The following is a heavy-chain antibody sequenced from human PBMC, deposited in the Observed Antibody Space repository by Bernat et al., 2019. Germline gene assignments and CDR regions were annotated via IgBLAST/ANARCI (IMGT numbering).Heavy chain of an antibody. V-gene: IGHV1-46*03. CDR3: AGGPRVTGTTSCYYYMDV. CDR1: GYTFTSYH. CDR2: INPSGGST. Sequence: QVQLVQSGAEVKKPGASVKVSCKASGYTFTSYHMHWVRQAPGQGLEWMGIINPSGGSTSYAQKFQGRTTKTRDTSTSRVYMKLSSLRSEDTAVYYCAGGPRVTGTTSCYYYMDVGGKGTRVPFSS. D-gene: IGHD1-7*01. J-gene: IGHJ6*03.